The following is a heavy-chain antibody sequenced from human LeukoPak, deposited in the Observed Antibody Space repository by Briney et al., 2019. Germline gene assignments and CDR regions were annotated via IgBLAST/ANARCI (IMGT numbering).Heavy chain of an antibody. Sequence: PGESLRLSCAASGFSFRNYAMTWVRQAPGKGLEWVSYISSSGSTIYYADSVKGRFTISRDNAKNSLYLQMNSLRAEDTAVYYCARPYSSGWYRNSGSTYFDYWGQGTLVTVSS. CDR1: GFSFRNYA. J-gene: IGHJ4*02. D-gene: IGHD6-19*01. V-gene: IGHV3-11*01. CDR3: ARPYSSGWYRNSGSTYFDY. CDR2: ISSSGSTI.